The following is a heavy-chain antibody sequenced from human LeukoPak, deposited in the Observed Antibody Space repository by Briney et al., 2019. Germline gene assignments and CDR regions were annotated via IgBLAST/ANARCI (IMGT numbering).Heavy chain of an antibody. J-gene: IGHJ1*01. V-gene: IGHV3-33*01. D-gene: IGHD1-26*01. Sequence: PGGSLRLSCAASGFTFSSHGMHWVRQAPGKGLEWVAVIWYDGSNKYYADSVKGRFTISRDNSKNTLYLQMNSLRAEDTAVYYCARCRDSVSYNLLGYWGQGSLVTVSS. CDR2: IWYDGSNK. CDR1: GFTFSSHG. CDR3: ARCRDSVSYNLLGY.